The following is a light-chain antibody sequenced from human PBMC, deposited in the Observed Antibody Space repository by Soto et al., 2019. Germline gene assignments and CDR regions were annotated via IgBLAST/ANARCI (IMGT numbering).Light chain of an antibody. CDR1: QSVSNRD. CDR3: QQYCSSPLT. J-gene: IGKJ4*01. Sequence: VLTQSPGLLSLSPGKRATLSCRASQSVSNRDLACYQRKPGQAPGLLIPGASTSSTGIPNRFNGSVSGTDFNLTISRLEHHYFAVDYCQQYCSSPLTFVGST. CDR2: GAS. V-gene: IGKV3-20*01.